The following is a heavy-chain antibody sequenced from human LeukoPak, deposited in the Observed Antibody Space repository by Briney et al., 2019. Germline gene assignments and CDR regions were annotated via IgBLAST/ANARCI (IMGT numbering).Heavy chain of an antibody. J-gene: IGHJ4*02. Sequence: ASVKVSCKAPGYTFTSYAMHWVRQAPGQRLEWMGWINAGNGNTKYSQKFQGRVTITRDTSASTAYMELSSLRSEDTAVYYCARVQSMIVVSGLGYWGQGTLVTVSS. V-gene: IGHV1-3*01. CDR2: INAGNGNT. CDR3: ARVQSMIVVSGLGY. CDR1: GYTFTSYA. D-gene: IGHD3-22*01.